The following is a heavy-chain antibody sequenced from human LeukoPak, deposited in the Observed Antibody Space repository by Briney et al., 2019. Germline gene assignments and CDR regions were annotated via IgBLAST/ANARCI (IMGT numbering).Heavy chain of an antibody. CDR2: MSAYNGNT. J-gene: IGHJ4*02. Sequence: ASVKVSCKASGYTFTSYGISWVRQAPGQGLEWMGWMSAYNGNTNYAQKLQGRVTMTTDTSTSTAYMELRSLRYDDTAVYYCARVSESLVVVPAATSFDYWGQGTLVTVSS. CDR3: ARVSESLVVVPAATSFDY. D-gene: IGHD2-2*01. CDR1: GYTFTSYG. V-gene: IGHV1-18*01.